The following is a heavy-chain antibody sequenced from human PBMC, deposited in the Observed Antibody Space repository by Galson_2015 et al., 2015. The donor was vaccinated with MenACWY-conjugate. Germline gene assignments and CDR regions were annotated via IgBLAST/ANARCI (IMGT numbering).Heavy chain of an antibody. Sequence: SLRLSCAASGFTFSSHFMHWVRLAPGKGLVWVSRISPDGTSTTYAASVKGRFTISRDNAKNTLSLQMNSVRAEDTAVYYCARDRRFVIVAVPSNWFDPCGQETLVAVSS. CDR2: ISPDGTST. CDR3: ARDRRFVIVAVPSNWFDP. V-gene: IGHV3-74*01. CDR1: GFTFSSHF. D-gene: IGHD2-21*01. J-gene: IGHJ5*02.